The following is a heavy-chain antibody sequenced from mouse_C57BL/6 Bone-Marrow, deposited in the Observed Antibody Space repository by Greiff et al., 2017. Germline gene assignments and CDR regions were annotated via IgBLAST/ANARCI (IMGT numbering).Heavy chain of an antibody. J-gene: IGHJ1*03. D-gene: IGHD1-1*01. CDR2: IDPEDGET. V-gene: IGHV14-2*01. Sequence: DVKLVESGAELVKPGASVKLSCTASGFNIKDYYMHWVKQRTEQGLEWIGRIDPEDGETKYAPKFQGKATITADTSSNTAYLQLSSLTSEDTAVYYCARSGATVVATGYFDVWGTGTTVTVSS. CDR1: GFNIKDYY. CDR3: ARSGATVVATGYFDV.